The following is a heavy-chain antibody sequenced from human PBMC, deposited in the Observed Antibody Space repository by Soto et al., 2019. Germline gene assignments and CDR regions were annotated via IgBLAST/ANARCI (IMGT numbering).Heavy chain of an antibody. Sequence: QVQLQESGPGLVKPSETLSLTCTVSGGSIRSYYWSWIRQPPGKGLEWIGYIYYSGSTNYNPSRKRRVTISVDTSKNQFSLKLSSVTAADTAVYYCARRWGMVCDYWGQGTLGTVSS. CDR1: GGSIRSYY. D-gene: IGHD2-8*01. J-gene: IGHJ4*02. CDR3: ARRWGMVCDY. V-gene: IGHV4-59*08. CDR2: IYYSGST.